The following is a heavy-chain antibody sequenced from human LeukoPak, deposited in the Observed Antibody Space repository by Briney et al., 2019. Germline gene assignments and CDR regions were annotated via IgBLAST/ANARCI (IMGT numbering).Heavy chain of an antibody. V-gene: IGHV1-18*01. CDR3: ARTEGPQLEPQILYYFDY. CDR1: GYTFTSYG. CDR2: ISAYNGNT. J-gene: IGHJ4*02. D-gene: IGHD1-1*01. Sequence: TSVKVSYKASGYTFTSYGISWVRQAPGQGLEWMGWISAYNGNTNYAQKLQGRVTMTTDTSTSTAYMELRSLRSDDTAVYYCARTEGPQLEPQILYYFDYWGQGTLVTVSS.